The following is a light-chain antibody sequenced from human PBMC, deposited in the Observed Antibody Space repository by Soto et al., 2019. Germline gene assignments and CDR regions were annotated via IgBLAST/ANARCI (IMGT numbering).Light chain of an antibody. Sequence: DIQMTQSPSSLSASVGDRITITCRASQSIGSYLNWYQQKPGKSPKLLIHSATTLHGVVPSRFSGSESGTDFTLTITNLQPEDFATYYCQQSYTAPHFGQGTKLEIK. CDR1: QSIGSY. CDR3: QQSYTAPH. CDR2: SAT. V-gene: IGKV1-39*01. J-gene: IGKJ2*01.